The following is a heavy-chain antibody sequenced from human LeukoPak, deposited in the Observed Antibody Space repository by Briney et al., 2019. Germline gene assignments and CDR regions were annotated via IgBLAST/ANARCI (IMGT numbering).Heavy chain of an antibody. CDR2: IIPIFGTA. D-gene: IGHD6-6*01. V-gene: IGHV1-69*05. CDR1: GGTFSSYA. J-gene: IGHJ4*02. Sequence: ASVKVSCKASGGTFSSYAISWVRQAPGQGLEWMGGIIPIFGTANYAQKFQGRVTITTDESTSTAYMELSSLRPEDTAVYYCASPPYLNSSSSAGDYFDYWGQGTLVTVSS. CDR3: ASPPYLNSSSSAGDYFDY.